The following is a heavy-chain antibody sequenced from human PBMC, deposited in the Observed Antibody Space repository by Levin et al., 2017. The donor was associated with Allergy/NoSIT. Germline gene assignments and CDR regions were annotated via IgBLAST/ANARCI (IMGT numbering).Heavy chain of an antibody. V-gene: IGHV3-11*05. CDR1: GFTFSDYY. CDR2: ISSSSSYT. J-gene: IGHJ4*02. CDR3: ARATAYGSGSWFDY. D-gene: IGHD3-10*01. Sequence: GGSLRLSCAASGFTFSDYYMSWIRQAPGKGLEWVSYISSSSSYTNYADSVKGRFTISRDNAKNSLYLQMNSLRAEDTAVYYCARATAYGSGSWFDYWGQGTLVTVSS.